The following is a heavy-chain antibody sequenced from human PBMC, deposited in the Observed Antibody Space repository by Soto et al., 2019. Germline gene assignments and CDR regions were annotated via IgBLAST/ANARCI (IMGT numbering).Heavy chain of an antibody. CDR1: GGSFSGYY. V-gene: IGHV4-59*01. CDR2: IYYSGST. D-gene: IGHD3-22*01. J-gene: IGHJ4*02. Sequence: SETLSLTCAVYGGSFSGYYWSWIRQPPGKGLEWIGYIYYSGSTNYNPSLKSRVTISVDTSKNQFSLILSSVPAAPTAVHYCGSGDDSRGCLWLPIHYCCQGTLVTLSA. CDR3: GSGDDSRGCLWLPIHY.